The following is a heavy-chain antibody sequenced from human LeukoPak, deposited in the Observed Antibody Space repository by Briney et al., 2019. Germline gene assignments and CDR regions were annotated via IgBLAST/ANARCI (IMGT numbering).Heavy chain of an antibody. J-gene: IGHJ6*02. Sequence: SVKVSCKASGGTFSSYAISWVRQAPGQGLEWIGGIIPIFGTANYAQKFQGRVTITADESTSTAYMELSSLRSEDTAVYYCARGHSRDFGVVIFGMDVWGQGTTVTVSS. CDR3: ARGHSRDFGVVIFGMDV. V-gene: IGHV1-69*13. D-gene: IGHD3-3*01. CDR2: IIPIFGTA. CDR1: GGTFSSYA.